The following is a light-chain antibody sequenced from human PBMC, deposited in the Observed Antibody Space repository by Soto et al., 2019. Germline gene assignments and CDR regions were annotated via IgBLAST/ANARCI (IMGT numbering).Light chain of an antibody. CDR1: QAIRSA. Sequence: AIQRTQSPSSLSASVGDRVTITCRASQAIRSALGWYQQKPGKVPKLLIYKASSLESGVPSRFSGSGSGTEFTLSISSLQPDDFATYYCQQYNIYPWTFGQGTKVDI. CDR2: KAS. J-gene: IGKJ1*01. V-gene: IGKV1-13*02. CDR3: QQYNIYPWT.